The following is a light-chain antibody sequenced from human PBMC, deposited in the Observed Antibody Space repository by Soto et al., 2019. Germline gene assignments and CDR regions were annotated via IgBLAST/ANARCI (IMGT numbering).Light chain of an antibody. Sequence: QSVLTQPPSVSGAPGQRVTISCTGSSANIGAGYDVHWYQQLPGTAPKLLIYGNSNRTSGVPDRFSGSKSGTSASLAITGLQAEDEDDYYCQSYDSSLSGSVVFGGGTQLTVL. CDR2: GNS. CDR3: QSYDSSLSGSVV. CDR1: SANIGAGYD. J-gene: IGLJ2*01. V-gene: IGLV1-40*01.